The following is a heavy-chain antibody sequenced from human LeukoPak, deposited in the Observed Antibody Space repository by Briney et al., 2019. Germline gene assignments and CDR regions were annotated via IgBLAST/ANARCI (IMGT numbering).Heavy chain of an antibody. CDR2: ISGCNGNT. Sequence: ASVKVSCKASGYTFSNYGITWVRQAPGQGLEWMGWISGCNGNTDYAQKLQGRVTVTTDTSTSTPYMQLKSLRADDTALYYCERDRAHGTDYFAYCGQGT. D-gene: IGHD3-10*01. V-gene: IGHV1-18*01. CDR1: GYTFSNYG. CDR3: ERDRAHGTDYFAY. J-gene: IGHJ4*02.